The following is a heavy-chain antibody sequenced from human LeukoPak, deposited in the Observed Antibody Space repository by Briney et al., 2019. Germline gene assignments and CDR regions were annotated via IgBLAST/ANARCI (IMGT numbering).Heavy chain of an antibody. CDR2: ISAYNGNT. J-gene: IGHJ4*02. D-gene: IGHD2-2*01. CDR3: ARGLPTEIVVVPAGDY. Sequence: ASVKVSCKASGYTFTSYGISWVRQAPGQGLEWMGWISAYNGNTNYAQKLQGRVTMTTDTSTSTAYMELRSLRSDDTAVYYCARGLPTEIVVVPAGDYWGQGTLVTVST. V-gene: IGHV1-18*01. CDR1: GYTFTSYG.